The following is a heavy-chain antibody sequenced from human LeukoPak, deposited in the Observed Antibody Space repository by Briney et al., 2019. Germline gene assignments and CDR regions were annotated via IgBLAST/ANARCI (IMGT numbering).Heavy chain of an antibody. CDR1: GGSISSSSYY. CDR2: IYYSGTT. J-gene: IGHJ4*02. V-gene: IGHV4-39*01. D-gene: IGHD5-18*01. CDR3: ATTRGYSYGTTDY. Sequence: PSETLSLTCTVSGGSISSSSYYWGWIRQPPGKGLEWIGSIYYSGTTYYNPSLKSRVTISVDTSKNQFSLKLSSVTAADTAVYYCATTRGYSYGTTDYWGQGTLVTVSS.